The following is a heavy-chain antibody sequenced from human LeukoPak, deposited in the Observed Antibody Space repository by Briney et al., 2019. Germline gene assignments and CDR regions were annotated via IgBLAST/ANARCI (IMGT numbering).Heavy chain of an antibody. D-gene: IGHD3-3*01. V-gene: IGHV3-21*01. CDR3: ARDRNTDFWSGYYTNYFDY. J-gene: IGHJ4*02. CDR2: ISSINYI. CDR1: GFTFSSYS. Sequence: PGGSLRLSCAASGFTFSSYSMNWVRQAPGKGLEWVSSISSINYISYADSLKGRFTISRDNAKNSLYLQMNSLRAEDTAVYYCARDRNTDFWSGYYTNYFDYWGQGTLVTVSS.